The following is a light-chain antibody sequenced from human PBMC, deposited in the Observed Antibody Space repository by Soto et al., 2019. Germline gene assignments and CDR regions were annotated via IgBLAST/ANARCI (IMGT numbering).Light chain of an antibody. V-gene: IGLV2-8*01. CDR2: DVT. CDR3: SSYAGSDNVV. Sequence: QSALTQPPSASGSPGQSVTISCSGTSSDVGAYNYVAWYQQHPGKAPRLMIYDVTKRPSGVPDRFSGSKSGNTASLTVSGRQLEDEADYYCSSYAGSDNVVFGGGTKVTVL. J-gene: IGLJ2*01. CDR1: SSDVGAYNY.